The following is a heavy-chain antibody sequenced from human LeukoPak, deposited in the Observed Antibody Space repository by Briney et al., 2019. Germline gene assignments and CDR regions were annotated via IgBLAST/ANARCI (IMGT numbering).Heavy chain of an antibody. D-gene: IGHD2-2*01. CDR2: ISSSSSYI. CDR3: AVQSSANFLY. V-gene: IGHV3-21*01. CDR1: GFTFSSYS. Sequence: GGSLRLSCVVSGFTFSSYSMNWVRQAPGRGLEWVSSISSSSSYIYYADSVKGRFTISRDNAKNSLYLQMNSLRAEDTAVYYCAVQSSANFLYWGQGTLVTVSS. J-gene: IGHJ4*02.